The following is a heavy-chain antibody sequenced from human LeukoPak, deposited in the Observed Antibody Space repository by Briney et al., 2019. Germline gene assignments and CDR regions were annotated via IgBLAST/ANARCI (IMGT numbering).Heavy chain of an antibody. Sequence: ASVKVSCKASGYIFTDYDINWVRQAAGQGLEWMGWMSPNNGATGYAQKFQGRVTMTRDTSISTAYMELSSLRSEDTAVYYCTRGPPQSSTSEYWGQGTLVTVSS. D-gene: IGHD6-13*01. J-gene: IGHJ1*01. CDR2: MSPNNGAT. CDR1: GYIFTDYD. V-gene: IGHV1-8*01. CDR3: TRGPPQSSTSEY.